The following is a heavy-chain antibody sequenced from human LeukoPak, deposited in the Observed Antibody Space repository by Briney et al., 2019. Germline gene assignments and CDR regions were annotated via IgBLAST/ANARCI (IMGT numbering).Heavy chain of an antibody. V-gene: IGHV3-21*01. D-gene: IGHD2-15*01. CDR1: GFTFSSYS. J-gene: IGHJ4*02. CDR3: ARSRGGYCSGGSCYSGYYFDY. CDR2: ISSRSSYI. Sequence: GGSLRLSCAASGFTFSSYSMNWVRQAPGKGLEWVSSISSRSSYIYYADSVKGRFTISRDNAKNSLYLQMNSLRAEDTAVYYCARSRGGYCSGGSCYSGYYFDYWGQGTLVTVSS.